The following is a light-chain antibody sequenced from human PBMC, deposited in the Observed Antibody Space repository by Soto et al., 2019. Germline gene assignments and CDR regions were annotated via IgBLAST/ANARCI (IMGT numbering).Light chain of an antibody. Sequence: ETVLTQSPATLSLSPGERATLSCRASQSISSYLAWYQQKPGQAPRLLIYDASNSATGIPARFSGSGSGTDFTLTISSLEPEDFAVYYGQQRSNWPPITFGQGTRLEI. CDR1: QSISSY. CDR3: QQRSNWPPIT. J-gene: IGKJ5*01. V-gene: IGKV3-11*01. CDR2: DAS.